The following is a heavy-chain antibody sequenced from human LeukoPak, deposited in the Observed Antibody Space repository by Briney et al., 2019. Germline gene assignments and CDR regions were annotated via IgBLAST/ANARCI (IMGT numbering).Heavy chain of an antibody. D-gene: IGHD1-26*01. CDR2: ISSSGSYI. CDR3: ARDLPTGTYRAYFDN. V-gene: IGHV3-48*03. CDR1: GFIFSNYE. Sequence: GGSLRLSCAGSGFIFSNYEMNWVRQAPGKGLEWVSYISSSGSYIYYADSVKGRFTISRDNAENSLYLQMNSLRAEDTAVYYCARDLPTGTYRAYFDNWGQGTLVTVSS. J-gene: IGHJ4*02.